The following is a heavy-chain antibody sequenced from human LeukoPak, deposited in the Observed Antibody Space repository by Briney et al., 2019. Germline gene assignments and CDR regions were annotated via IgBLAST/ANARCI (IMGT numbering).Heavy chain of an antibody. Sequence: SETLSLTCAVYGGSFSGYYWSWIRQPPGKGLEWIGEINHSESTNYNPSLKSRVTISVDTSKNQFSLKLCSVIAADTAVYYCARGYQLLWGGWFDPWGQGTLVTVSS. J-gene: IGHJ5*02. CDR3: ARGYQLLWGGWFDP. CDR2: INHSEST. CDR1: GGSFSGYY. V-gene: IGHV4-34*01. D-gene: IGHD2-2*01.